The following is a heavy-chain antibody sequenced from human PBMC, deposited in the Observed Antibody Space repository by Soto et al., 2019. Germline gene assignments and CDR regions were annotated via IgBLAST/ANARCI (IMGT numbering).Heavy chain of an antibody. D-gene: IGHD6-13*01. CDR1: GGSISSSSYY. CDR3: ARQRGYSSSWTPVLGWFDP. CDR2: IYYSGST. V-gene: IGHV4-39*01. Sequence: QLQLQESGPGLMKPSETLSLTCTVSGGSISSSSYYWGWIRQPPGKGLEWIGSIYYSGSTYYNPSLKSRVTISVDTSKNQFSLKLSSVTAADTAVYYCARQRGYSSSWTPVLGWFDPWGQGTLVTVSS. J-gene: IGHJ5*02.